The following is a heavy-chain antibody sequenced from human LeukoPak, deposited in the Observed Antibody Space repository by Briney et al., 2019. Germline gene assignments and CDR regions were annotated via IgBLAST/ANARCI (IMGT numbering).Heavy chain of an antibody. V-gene: IGHV3-23*01. D-gene: IGHD1-26*01. J-gene: IGHJ4*02. CDR2: ISGSGAST. CDR1: GFTFSSYA. CDR3: AKDVGKWESLHFFDY. Sequence: GGSLRLSCVASGFTFSSYAMGWVRQAPGKGLEWVSAISGSGASTYYADSVTGRFTISRDNSRNTLYLQMNSLRGDDTAVYYCAKDVGKWESLHFFDYWGQGTLVTVSS.